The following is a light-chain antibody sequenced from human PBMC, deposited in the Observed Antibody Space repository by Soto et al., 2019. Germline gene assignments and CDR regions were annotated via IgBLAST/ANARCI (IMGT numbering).Light chain of an antibody. J-gene: IGLJ1*01. Sequence: SYELTQPPSLSVSPGQTASITCSGDKLGDRYSFWYQQKPGQAPVLVVYDDSDRPSGIPERFSGSNSGNTATLTISRVEAGDEADYYCQVWDSSSDHYVFGTGTKVTVL. CDR2: DDS. V-gene: IGLV3-21*02. CDR3: QVWDSSSDHYV. CDR1: KLGDRY.